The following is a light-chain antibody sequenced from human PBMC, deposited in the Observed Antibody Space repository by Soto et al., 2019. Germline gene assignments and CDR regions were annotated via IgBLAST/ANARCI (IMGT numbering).Light chain of an antibody. CDR3: QHRSDWPPRLT. Sequence: EIVLTQSPATLSLSPGERATLSCGASRSVSSYLAWYQQKPGQAPRLLIYGASYRATGIPARFSGSGSGTDFTLTISSLEPEDFAVYYCQHRSDWPPRLTFAEGPRWRSN. CDR2: GAS. J-gene: IGKJ4*01. V-gene: IGKV3-11*01. CDR1: RSVSSY.